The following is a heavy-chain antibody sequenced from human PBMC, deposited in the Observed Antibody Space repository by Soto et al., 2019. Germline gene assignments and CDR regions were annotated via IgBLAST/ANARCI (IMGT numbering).Heavy chain of an antibody. J-gene: IGHJ4*02. V-gene: IGHV4-61*01. Sequence: SETLSLTCTVSVGSVSSGSYYWSWIRQPPGKGLEWIGYIYYSGSTNYNPSLKSRVTISVDTSKNQFSLKLSSVTAADTAAYYCARVGWEDDSSGSFDYWGQGTLVTVSS. CDR1: VGSVSSGSYY. D-gene: IGHD3-22*01. CDR2: IYYSGST. CDR3: ARVGWEDDSSGSFDY.